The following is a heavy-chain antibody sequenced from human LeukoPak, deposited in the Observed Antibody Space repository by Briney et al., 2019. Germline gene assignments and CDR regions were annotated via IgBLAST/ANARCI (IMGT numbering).Heavy chain of an antibody. V-gene: IGHV4-34*01. J-gene: IGHJ4*02. Sequence: SETLSLTCAVYGGSFSGYYWSWIRQLPGKGLEWIGEINHSGSTNYNPSLKSRVTISVDTSKNQFSLKLSSVTAADTAVYYCARGDYYDSSGYYSRNNTIEYWGQGTLVTVSS. D-gene: IGHD3-22*01. CDR1: GGSFSGYY. CDR2: INHSGST. CDR3: ARGDYYDSSGYYSRNNTIEY.